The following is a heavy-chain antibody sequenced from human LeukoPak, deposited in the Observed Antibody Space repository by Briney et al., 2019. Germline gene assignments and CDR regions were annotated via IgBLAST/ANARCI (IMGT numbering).Heavy chain of an antibody. CDR2: ISWNSGSI. V-gene: IGHV3-9*01. CDR3: AKGHDYGDYYFDY. Sequence: GGSLRLSCAASGFTFDDYAMHWVRQAPGKGLEWVSGISWNSGSIGYADSVKGRFTISRDNAKNSLYLQMNSLRAEDTALYYCAKGHDYGDYYFDYWGQGTLVTVSP. J-gene: IGHJ4*02. CDR1: GFTFDDYA. D-gene: IGHD4-17*01.